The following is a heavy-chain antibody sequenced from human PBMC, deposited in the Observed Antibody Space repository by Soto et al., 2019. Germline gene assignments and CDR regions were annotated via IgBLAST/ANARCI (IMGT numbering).Heavy chain of an antibody. J-gene: IGHJ4*02. V-gene: IGHV3-23*01. Sequence: EVQLLESGGDLVQPGRSLRLSCAASGFTFSGYAMSWVRXAXGXXXXXVSVIHGGGNSAYYADSVKGRFTISRDNSKXXXXXXXXXXXXXXXXXXXXXXXXXXXXXXWHFDYWGQGTLVTVSS. CDR3: XXXXXXXXXXWHFDY. CDR1: GFTFSGYA. D-gene: IGHD5-12*01. CDR2: IHGGGNSA.